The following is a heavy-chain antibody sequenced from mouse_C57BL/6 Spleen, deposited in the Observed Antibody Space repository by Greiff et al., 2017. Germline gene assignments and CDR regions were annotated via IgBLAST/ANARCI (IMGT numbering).Heavy chain of an antibody. CDR2: IHPNSGST. V-gene: IGHV1-64*01. Sequence: QVQLQQSGAELVKPGASVKLSCKASGYTFTSYWMHWVKQRPGQGLEWIGMIHPNSGSTNYNEKFKSKATLTVDKSSSTAYMQLSSLTSEDSAVYYCARTKKGSYDGYFDYWGQGTTLTVSS. J-gene: IGHJ2*01. D-gene: IGHD2-3*01. CDR1: GYTFTSYW. CDR3: ARTKKGSYDGYFDY.